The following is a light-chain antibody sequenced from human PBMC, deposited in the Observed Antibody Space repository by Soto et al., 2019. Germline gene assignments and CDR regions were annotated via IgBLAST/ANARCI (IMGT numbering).Light chain of an antibody. V-gene: IGLV2-14*01. CDR2: EVT. CDR1: TSDFGFYNY. Sequence: SSLTHPASLSGSPGQSITISCTGTTSDFGFYNYVSWYQHHPGKAPKLLIYEVTNRHSVVSNRFSGSKSGNTASLTISGLQAEDEADYYCSSYTSSTDYVFGTGTKVTVL. CDR3: SSYTSSTDYV. J-gene: IGLJ1*01.